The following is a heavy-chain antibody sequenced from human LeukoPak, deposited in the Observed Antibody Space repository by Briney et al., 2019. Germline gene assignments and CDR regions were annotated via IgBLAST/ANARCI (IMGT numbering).Heavy chain of an antibody. V-gene: IGHV3-23*01. CDR3: AKDSFPMVVPNHFDY. J-gene: IGHJ4*02. D-gene: IGHD4/OR15-4a*01. CDR1: GYTFSSYA. CDR2: ISGSGGST. Sequence: GGSLRLSCAASGYTFSSYAMSWVRQAPGKGLEWVSAISGSGGSTYYADSVKGRFTISRDNSKNTLYLQMNSLRAEDTAVYYCAKDSFPMVVPNHFDYWGQGTLVTVSS.